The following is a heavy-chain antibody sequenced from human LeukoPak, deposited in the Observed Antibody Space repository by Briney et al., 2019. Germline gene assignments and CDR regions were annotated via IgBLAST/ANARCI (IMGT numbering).Heavy chain of an antibody. CDR1: GDSISGSSYF. CDR2: LSYSGST. J-gene: IGHJ4*02. Sequence: SETLSLTCTVSGDSISGSSYFWVWIRPPPGKGLEWIVCLSYSGSTYYNPSLKSRVTISVDTSKNQFSLRLSSVSATDTAVYYCARRTAGGATFFWGQGTLVTVSS. V-gene: IGHV4-39*01. CDR3: ARRTAGGATFF. D-gene: IGHD1-26*01.